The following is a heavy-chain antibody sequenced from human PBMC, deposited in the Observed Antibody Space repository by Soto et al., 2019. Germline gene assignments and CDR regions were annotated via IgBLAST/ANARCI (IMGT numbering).Heavy chain of an antibody. V-gene: IGHV4-34*01. J-gene: IGHJ6*03. CDR2: INHSGST. CDR3: ARAKWPYCSSTSCQRQSIAARPRYYMDV. D-gene: IGHD2-2*01. Sequence: PSETLSLTCAVYGGSFSGYYWSWIRQPPGKGLEWIGEINHSGSTNYNPSLKSRVTISVDTSKNQFSLKLSSVTAADTAVYYCARAKWPYCSSTSCQRQSIAARPRYYMDVWGKGTTVTVSS. CDR1: GGSFSGYY.